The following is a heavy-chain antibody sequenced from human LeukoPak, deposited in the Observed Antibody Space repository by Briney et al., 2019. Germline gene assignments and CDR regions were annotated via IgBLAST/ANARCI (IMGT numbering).Heavy chain of an antibody. V-gene: IGHV4-59*01. CDR1: GGSISSYY. CDR2: IYYSGST. CDR3: ARSTYYDFWSGLNWFDP. Sequence: SETLSLTCTVSGGSISSYYWSWIRRPPGKGLEWIGYIYYSGSTNYNPPLKSRVTISVDTSKNQFSLKLSSVTAADTAVYYCARSTYYDFWSGLNWFDPWGQGTLVTVSS. J-gene: IGHJ5*02. D-gene: IGHD3-3*01.